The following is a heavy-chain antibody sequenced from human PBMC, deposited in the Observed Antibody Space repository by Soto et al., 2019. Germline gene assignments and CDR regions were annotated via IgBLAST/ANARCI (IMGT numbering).Heavy chain of an antibody. J-gene: IGHJ4*02. Sequence: ASVKVSCKVSGYTLTELSMHWVRQAPGKGLEWMGGFDPEDGETIYAQKFQGRVTMTEDTSTDTAYMELSSLRSEDTAVYYCATYTGDRAQNKRKTFDYWGQGTLVTVSS. CDR1: GYTLTELS. D-gene: IGHD1-26*01. V-gene: IGHV1-24*01. CDR2: FDPEDGET. CDR3: ATYTGDRAQNKRKTFDY.